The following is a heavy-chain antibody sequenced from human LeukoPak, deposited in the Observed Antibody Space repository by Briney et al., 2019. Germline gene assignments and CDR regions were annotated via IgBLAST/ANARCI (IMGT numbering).Heavy chain of an antibody. D-gene: IGHD6-19*01. CDR1: GGTFSSYA. Sequence: GASVKVSCKASGGTFSSYAISWVRQAPGQGLEWMGGIIPIFGTANYAQKFQGRVTITADESTSTAYVELSSLRSEDTAVYYCARDLPYSSGTRVDMDVWGKGTTVTVSS. CDR3: ARDLPYSSGTRVDMDV. CDR2: IIPIFGTA. V-gene: IGHV1-69*13. J-gene: IGHJ6*03.